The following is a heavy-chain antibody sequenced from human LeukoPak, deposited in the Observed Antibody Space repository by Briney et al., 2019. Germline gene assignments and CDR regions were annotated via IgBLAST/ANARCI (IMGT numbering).Heavy chain of an antibody. CDR3: ARVVLVGDAFDI. J-gene: IGHJ3*02. CDR2: IYYSGST. CDR1: GGSINSYY. Sequence: PSETLSLTCTVSGGSINSYYWSWIRQPPGKGLEWIGYIYYSGSTNYNPSLKSRVTISVDTSKNQFSLKLSSVTAADTAVYYCARVVLVGDAFDIWGQGTMVTVSS. V-gene: IGHV4-59*01.